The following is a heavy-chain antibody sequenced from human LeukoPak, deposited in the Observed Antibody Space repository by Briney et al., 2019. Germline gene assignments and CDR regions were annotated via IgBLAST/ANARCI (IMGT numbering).Heavy chain of an antibody. CDR3: ASQPRYCSGGSCSDAFDI. J-gene: IGHJ3*02. CDR1: GGSISSYY. V-gene: IGHV4-59*01. CDR2: IYYSGST. D-gene: IGHD2-15*01. Sequence: SETLSLTCTVSGGSISSYYWSWIRQPPGKGLEWIGYIYYSGSTNYSPSLKSRVSISVDTSKNQFSLKLSSVTAADTAVYYCASQPRYCSGGSCSDAFDIWGQGTMVTVSS.